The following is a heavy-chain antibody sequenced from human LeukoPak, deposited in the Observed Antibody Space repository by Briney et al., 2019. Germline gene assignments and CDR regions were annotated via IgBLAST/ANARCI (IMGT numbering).Heavy chain of an antibody. V-gene: IGHV4-39*01. CDR3: ARRISTYDSSGYSTGDAFDF. J-gene: IGHJ4*02. Sequence: SDTLSLTCTVSGGSISSSDYYWGWIRQPPGKGLEWIGIVYGGSTHYNPSHKGRVTLSVDTSKNQFSLKLTSVTAADTAVYYCARRISTYDSSGYSTGDAFDFWGQGILVTVSS. D-gene: IGHD3-22*01. CDR2: VYGGST. CDR1: GGSISSSDYY.